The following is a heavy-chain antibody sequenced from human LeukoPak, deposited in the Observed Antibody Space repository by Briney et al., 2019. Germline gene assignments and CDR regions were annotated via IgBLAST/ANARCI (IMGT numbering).Heavy chain of an antibody. CDR3: AKAPAYCGGVGTPGGPFDS. D-gene: IGHD2-21*01. J-gene: IGHJ4*02. Sequence: PGGSLRLSCAASGFTFSSYAMSWVRQAPGKGLEWVSAISGSGGSTYYADSVKGRFTISRDNSKNTLYLQMNSLRAEDTAVYYCAKAPAYCGGVGTPGGPFDSGGQEPLFPVSS. CDR1: GFTFSSYA. V-gene: IGHV3-23*01. CDR2: ISGSGGST.